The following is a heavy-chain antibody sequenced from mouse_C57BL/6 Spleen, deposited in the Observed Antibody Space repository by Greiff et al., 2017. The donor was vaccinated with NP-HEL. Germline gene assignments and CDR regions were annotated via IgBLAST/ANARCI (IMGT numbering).Heavy chain of an antibody. CDR2: IDPSDSYT. D-gene: IGHD2-12*01. Sequence: QVQLQQPGAELVKPGASVKLSCKASGYTFTSYWMQWVKQRPGQGLEWIGEIDPSDSYTNYNQKFKGKATLTVDTSSSTAYMQLSSLTSEDSAVYYCRVLHSYYFDYWGQGTTLTVSS. CDR1: GYTFTSYW. V-gene: IGHV1-50*01. CDR3: RVLHSYYFDY. J-gene: IGHJ2*01.